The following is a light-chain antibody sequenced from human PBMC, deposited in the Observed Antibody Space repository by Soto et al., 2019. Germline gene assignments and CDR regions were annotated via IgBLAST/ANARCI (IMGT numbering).Light chain of an antibody. Sequence: SCRASQSVSSSYLAWYQQKPGQAPRLLTYGASSRDTGIPDMLSGSGSGSDFPLTSCRLEPEEFAVYYCQQYRAVGQGTKVDIK. CDR3: QQYRA. V-gene: IGKV3-20*01. CDR2: GAS. J-gene: IGKJ1*01. CDR1: QSVSSSY.